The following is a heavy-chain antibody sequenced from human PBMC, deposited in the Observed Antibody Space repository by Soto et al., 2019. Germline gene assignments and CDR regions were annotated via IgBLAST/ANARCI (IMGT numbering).Heavy chain of an antibody. Sequence: PGGSLRLSCAASGFAFSSYAMSWVRQAPGKGLEWVSAISGSGGSTYYADSVKGRFTISRDNSKNTLYLQMNSLRAEDTAVYYCAKGGGSGSLSPTYYFDYWGQGTLVTVSS. CDR3: AKGGGSGSLSPTYYFDY. D-gene: IGHD3-10*01. CDR1: GFAFSSYA. V-gene: IGHV3-23*01. CDR2: ISGSGGST. J-gene: IGHJ4*02.